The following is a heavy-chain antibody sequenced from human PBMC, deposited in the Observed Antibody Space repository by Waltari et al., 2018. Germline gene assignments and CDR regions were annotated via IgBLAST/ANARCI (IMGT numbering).Heavy chain of an antibody. CDR3: ARETYSSGADY. V-gene: IGHV4-4*07. CDR2: VYSSGST. Sequence: QVQLQESGPGLVKPSETLSLTCTVSGGSISSYYWSWIRQPAGKGLEWIGHVYSSGSTNYNPSLRSRVTISVDTSKNQFSLKLSSVTAADTAVYYCARETYSSGADYWGQGTLVTVSS. D-gene: IGHD6-19*01. CDR1: GGSISSYY. J-gene: IGHJ4*02.